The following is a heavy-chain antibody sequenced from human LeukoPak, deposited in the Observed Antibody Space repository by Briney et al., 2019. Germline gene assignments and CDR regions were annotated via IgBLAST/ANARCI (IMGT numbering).Heavy chain of an antibody. D-gene: IGHD3-22*01. CDR2: ISSSGSYI. CDR1: GFTFSRYS. Sequence: GGSLRLSCAASGFTFSRYSINWVRQAPGKGLEWVSSISSSGSYIYYADSVKGRFTISRDNSKNTMYLQMNSLRAEDTAVYYCARGPNYYELYFDYWGQGTLVTVSS. J-gene: IGHJ4*02. CDR3: ARGPNYYELYFDY. V-gene: IGHV3-21*04.